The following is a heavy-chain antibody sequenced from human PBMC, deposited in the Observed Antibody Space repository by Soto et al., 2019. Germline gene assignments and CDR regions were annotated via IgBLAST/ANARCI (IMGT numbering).Heavy chain of an antibody. Sequence: PGGSQRLSSAASGFPFSSYAMHWVRQAPGKGLEWVAVISYDGSNKYYADSVKGRFTISRDNSKNTLYLQMNSLRAEDTAVYYCARESSSSTYYYYGMDVWGQGTTVTVSS. CDR1: GFPFSSYA. V-gene: IGHV3-30-3*01. CDR3: ARESSSSTYYYYGMDV. CDR2: ISYDGSNK. D-gene: IGHD6-6*01. J-gene: IGHJ6*02.